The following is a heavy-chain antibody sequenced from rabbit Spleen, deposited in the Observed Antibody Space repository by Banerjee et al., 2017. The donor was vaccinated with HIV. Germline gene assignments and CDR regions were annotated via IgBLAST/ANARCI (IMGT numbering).Heavy chain of an antibody. CDR1: GFSYSDKAV. V-gene: IGHV1S45*01. CDR2: INAVTGKA. D-gene: IGHD6-1*01. Sequence: QEQLVESGGGLVKPEGSLKLSCTASGFSYSDKAVMCWVRQAPGKGLEWIACINAVTGKAVYASWAKGRYTFSKTSSTTVTLEMTSLTAADTATYFCARESSYAAFATYGYAARYYGMDLWAQGPSSPS. CDR3: ARESSYAAFATYGYAARYYGMDL. J-gene: IGHJ6*01.